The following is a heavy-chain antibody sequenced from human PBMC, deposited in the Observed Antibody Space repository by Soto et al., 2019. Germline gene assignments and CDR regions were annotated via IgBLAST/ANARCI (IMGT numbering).Heavy chain of an antibody. J-gene: IGHJ4*02. D-gene: IGHD2-2*01. CDR2: ISGSGGST. V-gene: IGHV3-23*01. CDR1: DVTYSSYA. Sequence: GGCRSLSCAASDVTYSSYAMSWARQPPEKGVDWVAAISGSGGSTYYAVSVKGRFTISRDNSKNTLYLQLNSLRADATAVYYCAKPAIVVVPAAALDYWGQGTLVTVSS. CDR3: AKPAIVVVPAAALDY.